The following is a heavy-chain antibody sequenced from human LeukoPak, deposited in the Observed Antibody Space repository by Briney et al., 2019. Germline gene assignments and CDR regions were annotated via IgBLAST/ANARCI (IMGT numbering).Heavy chain of an antibody. Sequence: SGTLSLTCAVSGGPISSSNWWSWVRQPPGKGLEWIWELYRSGSTTYNPSLKSGVTISVDKSTNQFSLKLSSVTAADTAVYYCGRAQSRELDYFDYWGQGTLVTVSS. CDR1: GGPISSSNW. D-gene: IGHD1-26*01. CDR2: LYRSGST. V-gene: IGHV4-4*02. J-gene: IGHJ4*02. CDR3: GRAQSRELDYFDY.